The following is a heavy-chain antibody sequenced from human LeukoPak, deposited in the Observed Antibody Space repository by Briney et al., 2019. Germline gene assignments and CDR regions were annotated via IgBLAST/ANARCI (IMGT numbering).Heavy chain of an antibody. CDR2: IYYSGST. V-gene: IGHV4-59*01. CDR3: ARDRGIAVAGTGFDY. D-gene: IGHD6-19*01. J-gene: IGHJ4*02. CDR1: GGSISIYY. Sequence: PSETLSLTCTVSGGSISIYYWSWIRQPPGKGLEWIGYIYYSGSTNYNPSLKSRVTISVDTSKNQFSLKLSSVTAADTAVYYYARDRGIAVAGTGFDYWGQGTLVTVSS.